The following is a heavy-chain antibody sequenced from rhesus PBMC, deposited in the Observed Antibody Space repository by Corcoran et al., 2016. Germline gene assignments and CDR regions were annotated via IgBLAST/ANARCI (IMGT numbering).Heavy chain of an antibody. CDR3: ARDRYSWNREYSFDY. Sequence: QVQLQESGPGVVKPSETLSLTCAVSGYSISSGYDWSWIRQPPGKGLEWIGYIYGSSGSTNYNPSHNDRVTISKYTSTNQFSLLLSSVTAADTAVYYCARDRYSWNREYSFDYWGQGVLVTVSS. CDR2: IYGSSGST. V-gene: IGHV4-76*01. D-gene: IGHD1-1-1*01. CDR1: GYSISSGYD. J-gene: IGHJ4*01.